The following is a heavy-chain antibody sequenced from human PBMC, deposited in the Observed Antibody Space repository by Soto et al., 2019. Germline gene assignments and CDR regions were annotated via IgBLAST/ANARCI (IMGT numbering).Heavy chain of an antibody. CDR3: AKSPGMYYYDSSGYYHYDY. CDR2: ISGSGVST. D-gene: IGHD3-22*01. V-gene: IGHV3-23*01. CDR1: GFTISSHA. J-gene: IGHJ4*02. Sequence: PGGSLRLSWAASGFTISSHAMSWVRQAPGKGLEWVSAISGSGVSTYYADSVKGRFTISRDNSKNTLYLQMNSLRAEDTAVYYCAKSPGMYYYDSSGYYHYDYWGQGTLVTVSS.